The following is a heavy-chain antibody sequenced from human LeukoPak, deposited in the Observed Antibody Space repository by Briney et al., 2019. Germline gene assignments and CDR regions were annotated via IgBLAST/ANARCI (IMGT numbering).Heavy chain of an antibody. CDR2: ISGRGGST. CDR3: AKPDIVVVPAAKGGNWFDP. Sequence: GGPLRLSCAASGFTFSSYAMSWVRQAPGKGLEWVSAISGRGGSTYYADSVKGRFTISRDNSKNTLYLQMNSLRAEDTAVYYCAKPDIVVVPAAKGGNWFDPWGQGTLVTVSS. V-gene: IGHV3-23*01. J-gene: IGHJ5*02. D-gene: IGHD2-2*01. CDR1: GFTFSSYA.